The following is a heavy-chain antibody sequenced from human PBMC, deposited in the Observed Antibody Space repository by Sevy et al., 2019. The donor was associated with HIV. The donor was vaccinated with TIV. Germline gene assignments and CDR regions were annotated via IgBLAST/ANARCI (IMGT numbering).Heavy chain of an antibody. CDR2: ISYDESKT. V-gene: IGHV3-30-3*01. D-gene: IGHD3-16*01. Sequence: GGSLRLSCAASGFTFSSYAMYWVRQAPGKGLEWVAVISYDESKTYYADSVKGRFTISRDNSKNTLYLQMNSLGAEDTAMYYCARGPYYGSTWGGAVDSGGQGTIVTHSS. J-gene: IGHJ3*02. CDR1: GFTFSSYA. CDR3: ARGPYYGSTWGGAVDS.